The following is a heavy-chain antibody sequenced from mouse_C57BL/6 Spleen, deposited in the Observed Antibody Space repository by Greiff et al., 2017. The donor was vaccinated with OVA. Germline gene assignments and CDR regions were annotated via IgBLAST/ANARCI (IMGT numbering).Heavy chain of an antibody. J-gene: IGHJ3*01. CDR3: ARGDYGYDRSCAY. D-gene: IGHD2-2*01. Sequence: QVQLQQPGAELVKPGASVKLSCKASGYTFTSYWMHWVKQRPGQGLEWIGMIQPNSGSTNYNEKFKSKATLTVDKSSSTAYMQLSSLTSEDSAVYYCARGDYGYDRSCAYWGQGTLVTVSA. V-gene: IGHV1-64*01. CDR1: GYTFTSYW. CDR2: IQPNSGST.